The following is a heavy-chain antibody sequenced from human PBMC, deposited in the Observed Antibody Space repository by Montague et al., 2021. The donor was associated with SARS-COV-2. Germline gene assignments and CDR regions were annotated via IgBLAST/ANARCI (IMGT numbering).Heavy chain of an antibody. CDR3: ASSYDSSGHVGY. D-gene: IGHD3-22*01. V-gene: IGHV4-38-2*01. CDR1: GFSISTGYY. J-gene: IGHJ4*02. CDR2: IYHSGST. Sequence: SETLSLTCSVSGFSISTGYYWGWIRQPPGKGLEWIGNIYHSGSTXXNPSLKGRVTISVDTSKNQFSLKLSSVTAADTAVYYCASSYDSSGHVGYWGQGTLVTVSS.